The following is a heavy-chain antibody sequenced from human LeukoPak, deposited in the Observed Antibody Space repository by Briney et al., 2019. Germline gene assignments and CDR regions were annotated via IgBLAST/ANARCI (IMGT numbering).Heavy chain of an antibody. CDR1: GGSFSGYY. D-gene: IGHD1-26*01. Sequence: SETLSLTCAVYGGSFSGYYWSWIRQPPGKGLEWLGEINHSGSTNYNPSLKSRVTISVDTSKNQFSLKLSSVTAADTAVYYCARGSRGSYFFYAYWGQGTLVTVSS. J-gene: IGHJ4*02. CDR3: ARGSRGSYFFYAY. CDR2: INHSGST. V-gene: IGHV4-34*01.